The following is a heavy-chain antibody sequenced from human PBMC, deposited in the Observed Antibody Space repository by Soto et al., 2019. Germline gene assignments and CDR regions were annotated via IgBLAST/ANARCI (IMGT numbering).Heavy chain of an antibody. D-gene: IGHD6-13*01. CDR3: ARGRDSSSWPCQH. V-gene: IGHV1-8*01. Sequence: QVQLVQSGAEVKKPGASVKVSCKASGYTFTSYDINWVRQATGQGLEWMGWMNPNSGNTGYAQKFQGRVNIPRNTSISKAYMELTSMRSEDTDVYYCARGRDSSSWPCQHWGQGTLVTVSS. CDR1: GYTFTSYD. CDR2: MNPNSGNT. J-gene: IGHJ1*01.